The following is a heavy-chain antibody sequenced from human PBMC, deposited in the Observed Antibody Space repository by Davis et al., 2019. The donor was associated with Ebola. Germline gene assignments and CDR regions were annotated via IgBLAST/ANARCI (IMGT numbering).Heavy chain of an antibody. J-gene: IGHJ4*02. CDR3: ARRLTNSRGWVDY. V-gene: IGHV1-8*02. CDR1: GYTFTSYG. Sequence: AASVKVSCKASGYTFTSYGISWVRQAPGQGLEWMGWMNPNSGNTDYAQKFQGRVTMTGNTSISTAYMEMSSLRSEDTAVYYCARRLTNSRGWVDYWGQGTLVTVSS. CDR2: MNPNSGNT. D-gene: IGHD2-15*01.